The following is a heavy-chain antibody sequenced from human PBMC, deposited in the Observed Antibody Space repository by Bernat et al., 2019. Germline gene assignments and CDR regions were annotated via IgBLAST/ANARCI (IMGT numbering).Heavy chain of an antibody. Sequence: VQLVESGGGLFQPGGSRRLSCVGSGFSFSSYWMTWVRHPPGKGLVWVASINEDGSEEQYVDAVKGRFTISRDNTKNSLYLQMNSLRVEETDVFYCAKRHGYQIGMEVWGQGTTVTVSS. CDR2: INEDGSEE. D-gene: IGHD6-13*01. V-gene: IGHV3-7*01. CDR1: GFSFSSYW. J-gene: IGHJ6*02. CDR3: AKRHGYQIGMEV.